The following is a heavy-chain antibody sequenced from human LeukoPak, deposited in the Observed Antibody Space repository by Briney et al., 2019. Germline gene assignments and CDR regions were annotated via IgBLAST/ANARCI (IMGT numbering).Heavy chain of an antibody. CDR3: AREIVVVPAANNWFDP. CDR1: GFTLSSYS. J-gene: IGHJ5*02. Sequence: PGGSLRLSCAASGFTLSSYSMNWVRQAPGKGLEWVSYISSSSNAIYYADSVKGRFTISRDNAKNSLYLQMNSLRAEDTAVYYCAREIVVVPAANNWFDPWGQGTLVTVSS. V-gene: IGHV3-48*04. D-gene: IGHD2-2*01. CDR2: ISSSSNAI.